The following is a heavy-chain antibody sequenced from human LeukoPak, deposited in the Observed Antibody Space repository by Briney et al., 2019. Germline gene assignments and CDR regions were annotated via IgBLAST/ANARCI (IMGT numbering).Heavy chain of an antibody. V-gene: IGHV4-59*01. CDR3: ARGGGTFDY. CDR1: GGSISSYY. Sequence: PSETLSLTCTVSGGSISSYYWSWLRQAPGKGLEWIGYISYSGNTNYNPSLKSRVTISIDTSKNQFSLKLTSVTAADTAVYYCARGGGTFDYWGQGILVTVSS. CDR2: ISYSGNT. D-gene: IGHD3-16*01. J-gene: IGHJ4*02.